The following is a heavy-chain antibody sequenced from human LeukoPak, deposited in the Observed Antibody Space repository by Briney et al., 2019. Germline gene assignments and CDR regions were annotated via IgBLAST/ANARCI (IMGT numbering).Heavy chain of an antibody. CDR3: ARVLHKRNYDSSGYYGY. V-gene: IGHV3-48*01. CDR2: ISSSSSTI. Sequence: QPGGSLRLSCAASGFTFSSYSMNWVRQAPGKGLEWVSYISSSSSTIYYADSVKGRFTISRDNAKNSLSLQMNSLRAEDTAVYYCARVLHKRNYDSSGYYGYWGQGTLVTVSS. J-gene: IGHJ4*02. CDR1: GFTFSSYS. D-gene: IGHD3-22*01.